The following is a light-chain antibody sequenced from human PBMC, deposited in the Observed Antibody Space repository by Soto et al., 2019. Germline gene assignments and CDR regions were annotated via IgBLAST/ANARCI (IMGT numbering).Light chain of an antibody. CDR2: DAS. J-gene: IGKJ4*01. CDR3: QQRSNWLT. V-gene: IGKV3-11*02. CDR1: QSVSTY. Sequence: EIVLAQAPATLSLSPGEVATLSWRASQSVSTYLAWYQQKPGQAPRLLIYDASNRATGIPARFSGSGSGRDFTLTISSLEPEDFAVYYCQQRSNWLTFGGGTKVDIK.